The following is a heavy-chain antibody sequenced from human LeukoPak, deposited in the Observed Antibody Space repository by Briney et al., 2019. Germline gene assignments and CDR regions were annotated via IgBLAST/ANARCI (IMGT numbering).Heavy chain of an antibody. CDR3: AKDRKSMVRGVMADY. J-gene: IGHJ4*02. Sequence: GRSLRLSCAASGFTFDDYAMHWVRQAPGKGLEWVSCISWNSGSIGYADSVKGRFTISRDNAKNSLYLQMNSLRAEDSSLYYCAKDRKSMVRGVMADYWGQGTLVTVSS. V-gene: IGHV3-9*01. D-gene: IGHD3-10*01. CDR1: GFTFDDYA. CDR2: ISWNSGSI.